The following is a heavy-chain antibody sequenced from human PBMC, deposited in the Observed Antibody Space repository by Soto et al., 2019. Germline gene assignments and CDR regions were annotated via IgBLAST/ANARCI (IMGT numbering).Heavy chain of an antibody. Sequence: SVKVSCKASRVAFNKFIVTWVRQAPGLGLEWVGGIIPVFGTANYAQKFQGRVTITADESTSTSYMEVNNLRSEDTAVYYCAKVRYSSPMGYYYGMDVWGQATTVTVSS. V-gene: IGHV1-69*13. J-gene: IGHJ6*02. CDR2: IIPVFGTA. CDR1: RVAFNKFI. D-gene: IGHD2-2*01. CDR3: AKVRYSSPMGYYYGMDV.